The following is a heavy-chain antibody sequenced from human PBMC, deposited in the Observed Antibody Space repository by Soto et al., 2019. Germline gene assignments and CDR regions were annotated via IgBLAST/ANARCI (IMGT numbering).Heavy chain of an antibody. CDR2: ISYDGSNK. V-gene: IGHV3-30*18. CDR1: GFTFSSYG. CDR3: AKEGPPHYDFWSGYIDY. D-gene: IGHD3-3*01. Sequence: QVPLVESGGGVVQPGRSLRLSCAASGFTFSSYGMHWVRQAPGKGLEWVAVISYDGSNKYYADSVKGRFTISRDNSKNTLYLQMNSLRAEDTAVYYCAKEGPPHYDFWSGYIDYWGQGTLVTVSS. J-gene: IGHJ4*02.